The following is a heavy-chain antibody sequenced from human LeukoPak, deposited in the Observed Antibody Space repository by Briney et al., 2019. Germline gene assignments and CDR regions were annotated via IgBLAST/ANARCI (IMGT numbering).Heavy chain of an antibody. J-gene: IGHJ4*02. V-gene: IGHV3-74*01. Sequence: GGSLRLSCAASGFTFSSHWMHWVRKAPGKGLVWVSRINSDGSSTSYADSVKGRFTISRDNAKNTLYLQMNSLRVEDTAVYYCAREWSGFGELPDYWGQGTLVTVSS. CDR2: INSDGSST. CDR1: GFTFSSHW. CDR3: AREWSGFGELPDY. D-gene: IGHD3-10*01.